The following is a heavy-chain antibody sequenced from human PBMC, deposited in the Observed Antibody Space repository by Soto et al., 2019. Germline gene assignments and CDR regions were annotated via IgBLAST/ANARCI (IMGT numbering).Heavy chain of an antibody. CDR3: ARILRPLYYYYGMDV. CDR2: IDPSDSYT. V-gene: IGHV5-10-1*01. J-gene: IGHJ6*02. CDR1: GYSFTSYF. Sequence: GESLKISCKGSGYSFTSYFISWVRQMPGKGLEWMGRIDPSDSYTNYSPSFQGHVTISADKSISTAYLQWSSLKASDTAMYYCARILRPLYYYYGMDVWGQGTTVTVSS. D-gene: IGHD1-26*01.